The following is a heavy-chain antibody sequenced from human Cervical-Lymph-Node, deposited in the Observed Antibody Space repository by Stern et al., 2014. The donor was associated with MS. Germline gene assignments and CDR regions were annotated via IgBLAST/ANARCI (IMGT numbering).Heavy chain of an antibody. J-gene: IGHJ4*02. CDR2: IWYDGSNK. D-gene: IGHD4-17*01. CDR1: GFTFSSYG. CDR3: ARALRDTGTYYFDY. Sequence: QVQLMQSGGGVVQPGRSLRLSCAASGFTFSSYGMHWVRQAPGKGLEWVAVIWYDGSNKYYADSVKGRFTISRDNSKNTLYLQMNSLRAEDTAVYYCARALRDTGTYYFDYWGQGTLVTVSS. V-gene: IGHV3-33*01.